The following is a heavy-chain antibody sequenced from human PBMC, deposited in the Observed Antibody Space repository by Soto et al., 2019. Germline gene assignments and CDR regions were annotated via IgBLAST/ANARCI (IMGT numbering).Heavy chain of an antibody. CDR3: ARVYSSSWYEGGWFAP. J-gene: IGHJ5*02. CDR1: GYTFTSYA. CDR2: INAGNGNT. D-gene: IGHD6-13*01. V-gene: IGHV1-3*01. Sequence: ASVKVSCKASGYTFTSYAMHLVRQAPGQKLEWKGWINAGNGNTKYSQKFQGRVTITRDTPASTAYRELRSLRSENTVVFYCARVYSSSWYEGGWFAPGGQGPLVTVSS.